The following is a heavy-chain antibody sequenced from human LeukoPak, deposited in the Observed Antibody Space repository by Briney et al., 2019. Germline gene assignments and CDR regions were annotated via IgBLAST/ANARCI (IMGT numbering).Heavy chain of an antibody. D-gene: IGHD4-11*01. V-gene: IGHV4-59*01. CDR3: AREAEAKYSNYVDY. CDR1: GGSISSYY. Sequence: PSETLSLTCTVSGGSISSYYWSWIRQPPGKGLEWIGYIYYSGSTNYNPSLKSRVTISVDTSMNQFSLKLSSVTAADTAVYYCAREAEAKYSNYVDYWGQGTLVTVSS. CDR2: IYYSGST. J-gene: IGHJ4*02.